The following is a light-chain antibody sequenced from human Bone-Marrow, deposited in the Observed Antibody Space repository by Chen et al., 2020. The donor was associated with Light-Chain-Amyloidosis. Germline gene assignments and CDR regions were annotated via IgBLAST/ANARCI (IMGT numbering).Light chain of an antibody. J-gene: IGLJ3*02. V-gene: IGLV2-23*01. CDR3: CSYAGSSTLV. Sequence: QSALTQPASVSVSPGQSITISCTGTSSDVGSYNFVSWYQQHPGKAPKLMIYEGSKRPSGVSNRFSGSKSGNTASLSISGLQAEDEADYYCCSYAGSSTLVFGGGTKLTVL. CDR1: SSDVGSYNF. CDR2: EGS.